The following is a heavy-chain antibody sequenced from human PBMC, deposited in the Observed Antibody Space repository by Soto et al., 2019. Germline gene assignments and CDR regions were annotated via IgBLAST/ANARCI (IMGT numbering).Heavy chain of an antibody. J-gene: IGHJ4*02. CDR3: VRDLSHCGGGVCSL. CDR2: LSPDGTTT. Sequence: PGGSLRLSCAASGFTISSFWMHRVRQVPGNGLMWVSRLSPDGTTTAYADSVKGRFTISRDNAKSTMYLQMNSLRAEDTALYYCVRDLSHCGGGVCSLWRQGTQDTVSS. D-gene: IGHD2-8*02. V-gene: IGHV3-74*01. CDR1: GFTISSFW.